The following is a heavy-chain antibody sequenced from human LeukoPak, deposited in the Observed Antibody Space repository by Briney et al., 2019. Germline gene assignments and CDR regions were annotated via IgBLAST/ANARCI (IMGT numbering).Heavy chain of an antibody. J-gene: IGHJ4*02. Sequence: MASETLSLTCAVYGGSFSGYYWSWIRQPPGKGLEWIGEINHSGSTNYNPSLKSRVTVSVDTSKNQFSLKLSSVTAADTAVYYCARGRRSSGYRREASGPADYWGQGTLVTVSS. CDR1: GGSFSGYY. V-gene: IGHV4-34*01. CDR2: INHSGST. D-gene: IGHD3-22*01. CDR3: ARGRRSSGYRREASGPADY.